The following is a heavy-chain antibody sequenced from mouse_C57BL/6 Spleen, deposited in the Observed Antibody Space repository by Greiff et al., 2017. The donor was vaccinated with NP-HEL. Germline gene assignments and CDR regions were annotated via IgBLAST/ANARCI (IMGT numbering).Heavy chain of an antibody. CDR3: ARGDLLGRYAMDY. V-gene: IGHV1-22*01. CDR2: INPNNGGT. CDR1: GYTFTDYN. J-gene: IGHJ4*01. D-gene: IGHD4-1*01. Sequence: EVQLQQSGPELVKPGASVKMSCKASGYTFTDYNMHWVKQSHGKSLEWIGYINPNNGGTSYNQKFKGKATLTVNKSSSTAYMKLRSLTSEDSAVYYCARGDLLGRYAMDYWGQGTSVTVSS.